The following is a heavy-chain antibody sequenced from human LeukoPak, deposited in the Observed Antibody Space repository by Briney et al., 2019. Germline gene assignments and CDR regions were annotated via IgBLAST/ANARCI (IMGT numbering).Heavy chain of an antibody. CDR3: ARDDRRIVGAILGPSLDY. J-gene: IGHJ4*02. CDR1: GFTFSSYG. D-gene: IGHD1-26*01. CDR2: ISSNGGST. Sequence: PGGSLRLSCAASGFTFSSYGMHWVRQAPGKGLEYVSAISSNGGSTYYANSVKGRFTISRDNSKNTLYLQMGSLRAEDMAVYYCARDDRRIVGAILGPSLDYWGQGTLVTVSS. V-gene: IGHV3-64*01.